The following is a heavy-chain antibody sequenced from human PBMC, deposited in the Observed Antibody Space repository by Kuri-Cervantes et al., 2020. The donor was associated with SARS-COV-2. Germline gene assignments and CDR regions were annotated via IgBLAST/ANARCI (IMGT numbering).Heavy chain of an antibody. D-gene: IGHD3-3*02. CDR2: ISYDGSNK. CDR1: VYTFTSYY. CDR3: ARGAISDAFDI. Sequence: SCKASVYTFTSYYMHWVRQAPGKGLEWVAVISYDGSNKYYADSVKGRFTISRDNSKNTLYLQMNSLRAEDTAVYYCARGAISDAFDIWGQGTMVTVSS. J-gene: IGHJ3*02. V-gene: IGHV3-30-3*01.